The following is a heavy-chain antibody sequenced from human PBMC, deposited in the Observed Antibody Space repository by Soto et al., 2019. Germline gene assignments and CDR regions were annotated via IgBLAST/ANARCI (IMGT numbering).Heavy chain of an antibody. D-gene: IGHD3-10*01. V-gene: IGHV1-69*06. Sequence: SVKVSCKASGGTFSSYAISWVRQAPGQGLEWMGGIIPIFGTANYAQKFQGRVTITADKSTSTAYMELSSLRSEDTAVYYCASGSRGVKYNWFDPWGKGTLVTVSS. J-gene: IGHJ5*02. CDR2: IIPIFGTA. CDR3: ASGSRGVKYNWFDP. CDR1: GGTFSSYA.